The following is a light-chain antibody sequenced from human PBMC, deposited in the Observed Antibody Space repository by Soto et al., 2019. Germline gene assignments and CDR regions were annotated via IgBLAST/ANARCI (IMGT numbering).Light chain of an antibody. J-gene: IGLJ3*02. V-gene: IGLV1-44*01. CDR1: NSNIGSNT. Sequence: HSVRTQAASGSGIDGEGGTISCSGSNSNIGSNTVNWYQQLPGTAPKLLIHASNQWPSGVPDRFSGSKSGTSASLAISGLQSEDEADYYCAAWDDSLNGPVFGGGTRLPAL. CDR3: AAWDDSLNGPV. CDR2: ASN.